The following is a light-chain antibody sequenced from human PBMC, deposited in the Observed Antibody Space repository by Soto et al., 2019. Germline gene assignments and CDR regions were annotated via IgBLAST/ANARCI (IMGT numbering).Light chain of an antibody. V-gene: IGLV2-14*01. CDR1: SSDVGGYNY. Sequence: QSALTQPASVSGSPGQSITISCTGTSSDVGGYNYVSWYQQHPGKAPKLMIYEVSNRPSGVSNRSSGSKSGNTASLPISGLQAEDEADYYCSSYTSSTFYVFGTGTKVNVL. J-gene: IGLJ1*01. CDR3: SSYTSSTFYV. CDR2: EVS.